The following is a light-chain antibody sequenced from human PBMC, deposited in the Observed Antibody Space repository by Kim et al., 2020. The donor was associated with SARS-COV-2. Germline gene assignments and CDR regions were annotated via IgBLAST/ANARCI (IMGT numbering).Light chain of an antibody. CDR3: QQYNDWPFT. Sequence: ETFMTQSPASLSVSPGERVTLSCRARQSVDTNLAWYQQKRGQSPRLLVYGAFARAPGIPDRFTGSGSGTFFTLTISSLLSEDFAVYYCQQYNDWPFTFGQGTKLEI. CDR1: QSVDTN. CDR2: GAF. J-gene: IGKJ2*01. V-gene: IGKV3-15*01.